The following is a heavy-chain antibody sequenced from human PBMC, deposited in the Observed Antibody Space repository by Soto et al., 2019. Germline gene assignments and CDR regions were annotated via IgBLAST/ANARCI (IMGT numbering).Heavy chain of an antibody. CDR2: IYYSVST. D-gene: IGHD6-19*01. CDR3: ARDGRGRGIAVAGRFWYFDL. CDR1: GASISSGGYY. V-gene: IGHV4-31*03. J-gene: IGHJ2*01. Sequence: QVQLQESGPGLVKPSQTLSLTCTVSGASISSGGYYWNWIRQHPGKGLEWIGYIYYSVSTYYNPSLKSRVTISVDTSKNESSLKLSSVTAADTAVYYCARDGRGRGIAVAGRFWYFDLWGRGTLVTVSS.